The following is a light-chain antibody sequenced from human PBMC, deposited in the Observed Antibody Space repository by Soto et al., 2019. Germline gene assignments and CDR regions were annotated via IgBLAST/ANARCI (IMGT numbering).Light chain of an antibody. Sequence: DIQMTQSPSSLSASVGDRVTITCRASQSINGFLNWYQHKSGKAPELLISSASSLQSGVPSRFSGSESGTEFTLTISSLQPEDSATYYCQQSYSSPTFDQGTRLEIK. CDR3: QQSYSSPT. CDR1: QSINGF. CDR2: SAS. V-gene: IGKV1-39*01. J-gene: IGKJ5*01.